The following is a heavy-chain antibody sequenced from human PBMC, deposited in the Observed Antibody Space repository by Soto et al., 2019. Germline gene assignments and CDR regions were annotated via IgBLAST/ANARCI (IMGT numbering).Heavy chain of an antibody. J-gene: IGHJ4*02. V-gene: IGHV1-18*01. CDR1: GYTFTSYG. CDR2: ISAYNGST. D-gene: IGHD3-22*01. Sequence: ASVKVSCKASGYTFTSYGISWVRQAPGQGLEWMGWISAYNGSTNYAQKLQGRVTMTTDTSTSTAYMELRSLRSDDTAVYYCARSDYYDSSGYLVYFDYWGQGTLVTVSS. CDR3: ARSDYYDSSGYLVYFDY.